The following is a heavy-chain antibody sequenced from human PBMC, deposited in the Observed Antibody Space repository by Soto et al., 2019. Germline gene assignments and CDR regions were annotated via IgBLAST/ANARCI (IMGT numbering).Heavy chain of an antibody. CDR3: AKGGGDYDILTGYYVGYYYGMDV. J-gene: IGHJ6*02. V-gene: IGHV3-23*01. Sequence: EVQLLESGGGLVQPGGSLRLSCAASGFTFSSYAMSWVRQAPGKGLEWVSAISGSGGSTYYADSVKGRFTISRDNSKNPVYLQMNSLRAEDTAVYYWAKGGGDYDILTGYYVGYYYGMDVWGQGTTVTVSS. D-gene: IGHD3-9*01. CDR2: ISGSGGST. CDR1: GFTFSSYA.